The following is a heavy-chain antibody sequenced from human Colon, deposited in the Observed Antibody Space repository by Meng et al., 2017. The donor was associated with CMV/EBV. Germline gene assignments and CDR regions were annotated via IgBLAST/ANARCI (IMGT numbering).Heavy chain of an antibody. D-gene: IGHD3-16*01. CDR1: GFTFSNYD. CDR3: TRDFWGSLEY. J-gene: IGHJ4*02. V-gene: IGHV3-74*01. Sequence: EVQLVESGGGLVQPGGSLILSCAASGFTFSNYDIHWVRQVPGKALVWVSRIQSDGSSTTYADSVKGRFTISRDNAKNTVYLQMNSLRVEDTAVYYCTRDFWGSLEYWGQGALVTVSS. CDR2: IQSDGSST.